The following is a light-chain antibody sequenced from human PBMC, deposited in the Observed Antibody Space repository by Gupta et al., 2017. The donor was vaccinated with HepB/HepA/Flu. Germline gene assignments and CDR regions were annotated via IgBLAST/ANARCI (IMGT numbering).Light chain of an antibody. J-gene: IGKJ1*01. CDR2: GAS. Sequence: EILLTQSPGTLSLSPGERATLPCRASQSVDSSFLAWYQQKPGQAPRLLIYGASSRATGIPDRFTGSGSGTDFTLTISRLEPEDFAVFYCQQYGSSPGTCGQGTKVEIK. V-gene: IGKV3-20*01. CDR1: QSVDSSF. CDR3: QQYGSSPGT.